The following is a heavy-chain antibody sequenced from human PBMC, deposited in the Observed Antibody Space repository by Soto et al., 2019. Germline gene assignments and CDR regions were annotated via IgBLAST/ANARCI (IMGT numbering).Heavy chain of an antibody. CDR2: VYYTGST. CDR1: GGSISTCY. Sequence: SETLSLTCTVSGGSISTCYWSWIRQPPGKGLEWIGYVYYTGSTSYNPSLKRRVTFSADSSRGQFSLKLSSVTAADTAVYYCARHMDFWSGYLNWFDPWGQGTLVTVSS. CDR3: ARHMDFWSGYLNWFDP. D-gene: IGHD3-3*01. V-gene: IGHV4-59*08. J-gene: IGHJ5*02.